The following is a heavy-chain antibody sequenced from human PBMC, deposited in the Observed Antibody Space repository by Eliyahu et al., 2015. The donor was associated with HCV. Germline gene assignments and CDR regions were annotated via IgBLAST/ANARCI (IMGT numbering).Heavy chain of an antibody. CDR2: IYSDGSST. J-gene: IGHJ6*02. V-gene: IGHV3-74*01. Sequence: EVQLVESGGGLVQPGGSLRLSCAASGFTFXSYWXHWVRQAPGKGVVWVSRIYSDGSSTNYADSVKGRFTISRDNAKNTLYLQMNSLRAEDTAVYYCARDKGYYDLLSGYYADYYGMDVWGQGTTVTVSS. CDR3: ARDKGYYDLLSGYYADYYGMDV. D-gene: IGHD3-3*01. CDR1: GFTFXSYW.